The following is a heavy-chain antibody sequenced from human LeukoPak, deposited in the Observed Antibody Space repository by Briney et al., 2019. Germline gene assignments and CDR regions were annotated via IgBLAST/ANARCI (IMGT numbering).Heavy chain of an antibody. CDR1: GGSISSYY. J-gene: IGHJ4*02. V-gene: IGHV4-59*01. Sequence: PSETLSLTCTVPGGSISSYYWSWIRQPPGKGLEWIGYIYYSGSTNYNPSLKSRVTISVDTSKNQFSLKLSSVTAADTAVYYCARVSYVSSGWGAPFDCWGQGTLVTVSS. D-gene: IGHD1-26*01. CDR2: IYYSGST. CDR3: ARVSYVSSGWGAPFDC.